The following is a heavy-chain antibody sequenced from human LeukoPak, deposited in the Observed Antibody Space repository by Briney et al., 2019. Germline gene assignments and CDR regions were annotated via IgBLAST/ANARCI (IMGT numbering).Heavy chain of an antibody. CDR1: GFTFSSYT. V-gene: IGHV3-21*01. D-gene: IGHD3-16*01. Sequence: GGSLRLSCAASGFTFSSYTMNWVRQAPGKGLEWVSSISSSSSYIYHADSVKGRFTTSRDNAKNSLYLQMNSLRAEDTAVYYCARAGGGDLDYWGQGTLVTVSS. CDR2: ISSSSSYI. CDR3: ARAGGGDLDY. J-gene: IGHJ4*02.